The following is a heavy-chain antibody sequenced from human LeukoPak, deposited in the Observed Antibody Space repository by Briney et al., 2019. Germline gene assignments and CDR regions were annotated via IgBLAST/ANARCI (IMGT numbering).Heavy chain of an antibody. CDR1: GYTFTAYY. V-gene: IGHV1-2*02. CDR2: ISPNSGDT. Sequence: ASVKVSCKASGYTFTAYYIHWVRQAPGQGLEWMGWISPNSGDTKYAQKFQGRVTMTRDTSITTAYMELSSLRSDDTAVYYCATAVAATRFDYWGQGTLVTASS. CDR3: ATAVAATRFDY. D-gene: IGHD2-15*01. J-gene: IGHJ4*02.